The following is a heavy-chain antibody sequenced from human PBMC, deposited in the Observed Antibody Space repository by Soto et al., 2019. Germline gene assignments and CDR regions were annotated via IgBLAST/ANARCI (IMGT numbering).Heavy chain of an antibody. D-gene: IGHD6-13*01. J-gene: IGHJ5*02. CDR2: IWYDGSNK. CDR3: ARDPVRQLVPLYWFYP. Sequence: GGSLRLSCAASGFTFSSYGMHWVRQAPGKGLEWVAVIWYDGSNKYYADSVKGRFTISRDNSKNTLYLQMNSLRAEDTAVYYCARDPVRQLVPLYWFYPWGQGTLVTVSS. V-gene: IGHV3-33*01. CDR1: GFTFSSYG.